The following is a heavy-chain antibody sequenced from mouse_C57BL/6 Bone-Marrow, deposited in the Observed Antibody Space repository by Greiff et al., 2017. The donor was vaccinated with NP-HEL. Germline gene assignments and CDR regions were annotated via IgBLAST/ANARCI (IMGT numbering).Heavy chain of an antibody. V-gene: IGHV5-4*01. CDR3: ARNYYGSHMDY. CDR1: GFTFSSYA. D-gene: IGHD1-1*01. J-gene: IGHJ4*01. CDR2: ISDGGSYT. Sequence: DVQLVESGGGLVKPGGSLKLSCAASGFTFSSYAMSWVRQTPEKRLEWVATISDGGSYTYYPDNVKGRFTISRDNAKNNLYLQMSHLKSEDTAMYYCARNYYGSHMDYWGQGTSVTVSS.